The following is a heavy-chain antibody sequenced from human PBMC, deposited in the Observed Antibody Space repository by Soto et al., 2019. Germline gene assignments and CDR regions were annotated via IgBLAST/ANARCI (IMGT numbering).Heavy chain of an antibody. CDR3: ARESTGRGFDY. V-gene: IGHV3-66*03. CDR2: IYSGDST. D-gene: IGHD2-2*01. CDR1: GFTVSPNY. Sequence: EVQLVESGGGLIQPGGSLRLSCAASGFTVSPNYMTWVRQAPGKGLEWVSVIYSGDSTYYADSVKGRFTISRDNSKNTLYLQMNSLRAEDTAVYYCARESTGRGFDYWGQGTLVTVSS. J-gene: IGHJ4*02.